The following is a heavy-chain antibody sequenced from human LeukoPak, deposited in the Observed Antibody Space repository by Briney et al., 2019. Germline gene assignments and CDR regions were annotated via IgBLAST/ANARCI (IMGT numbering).Heavy chain of an antibody. Sequence: PSETLSLTCTVSGGSISSYYWSWIRQPAGKGLEWIGRIHTSGSTNFNPSLQSRVTISVDKSKNQCSLKLNSVTAADTAVYYCARGPYSSGWYGFDYWGQGTLVTVSS. D-gene: IGHD6-19*01. CDR3: ARGPYSSGWYGFDY. CDR1: GGSISSYY. J-gene: IGHJ4*02. CDR2: IHTSGST. V-gene: IGHV4-4*07.